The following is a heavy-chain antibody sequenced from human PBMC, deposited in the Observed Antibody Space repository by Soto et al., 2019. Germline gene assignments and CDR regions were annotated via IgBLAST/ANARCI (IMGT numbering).Heavy chain of an antibody. D-gene: IGHD6-19*01. CDR3: ASLPVAAVAFDI. J-gene: IGHJ3*02. CDR1: GGTFSSYT. CDR2: IIPILGIA. Sequence: QVQLVQSGAEVKKPGSSVKVSCKASGGTFSSYTISWVRQAPGQGLEWMGRIIPILGIAKYAQKFQGRVTITADKSTRTAYMELSSLRSAYAAVYYCASLPVAAVAFDIWGPGTMVTVSS. V-gene: IGHV1-69*02.